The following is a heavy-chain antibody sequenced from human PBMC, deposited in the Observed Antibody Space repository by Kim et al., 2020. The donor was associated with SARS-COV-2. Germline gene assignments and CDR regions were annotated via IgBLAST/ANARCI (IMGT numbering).Heavy chain of an antibody. J-gene: IGHJ6*02. D-gene: IGHD3-10*01. CDR1: GFTFSSYG. Sequence: GGSLRLSCAASGFTFSSYGMHWVRQAPGKGLEWVAVISYDGSNKYYADSVKGRFTISRDNSKNTLYLQMNSLRAEDTAVYYCAIWFGEFQFPMDVWGQGTTVTVSS. CDR2: ISYDGSNK. V-gene: IGHV3-30*03. CDR3: AIWFGEFQFPMDV.